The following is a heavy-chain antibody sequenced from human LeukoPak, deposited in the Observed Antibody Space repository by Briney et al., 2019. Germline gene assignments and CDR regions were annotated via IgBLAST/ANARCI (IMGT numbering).Heavy chain of an antibody. V-gene: IGHV4-59*08. CDR3: ARGGTVRNGMDV. CDR1: GGSIGSYY. J-gene: IGHJ6*02. CDR2: IYYSGST. D-gene: IGHD1-26*01. Sequence: SETLSLTCTVSGGSIGSYYWSWIRQPPGKGLEWIGYIYYSGSTNYNPSLKSRVTISVDTSKNQFSLKLSSVTAADTAVYYCARGGTVRNGMDVWGQGTTVTVSS.